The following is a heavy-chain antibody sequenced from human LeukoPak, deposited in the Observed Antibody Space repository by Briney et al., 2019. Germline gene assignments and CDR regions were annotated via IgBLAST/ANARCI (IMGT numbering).Heavy chain of an antibody. CDR3: ARGSGSNGWAAFDI. Sequence: GESLKISWKGSGYSFTRNWIGWVRQMPGKGLEWMGIIYPGDSETRYSPSFQGQVTISGDKSISTANLQWSSLKASDTAMYYCARGSGSNGWAAFDIWGQGTMVTVSS. CDR1: GYSFTRNW. D-gene: IGHD1-26*01. CDR2: IYPGDSET. J-gene: IGHJ3*02. V-gene: IGHV5-51*01.